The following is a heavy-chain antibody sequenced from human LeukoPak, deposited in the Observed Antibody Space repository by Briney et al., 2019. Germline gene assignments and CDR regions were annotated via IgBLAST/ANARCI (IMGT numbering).Heavy chain of an antibody. CDR1: GGSISSYY. Sequence: SETLSLTCTVSGGSISSYYWSWIRQPPGKGLEWIGYIYYSGSTNYNPSLKSRVTISVDTSKNQFSLKLSSVTAADTAVYYCARHFLVARSGFDYWGQGTLVTVSS. V-gene: IGHV4-59*08. J-gene: IGHJ4*02. CDR3: ARHFLVARSGFDY. D-gene: IGHD2-8*02. CDR2: IYYSGST.